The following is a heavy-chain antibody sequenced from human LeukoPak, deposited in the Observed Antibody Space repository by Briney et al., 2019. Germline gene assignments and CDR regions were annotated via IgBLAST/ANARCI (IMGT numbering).Heavy chain of an antibody. CDR3: ARARPWDSSRSYYFGMDV. V-gene: IGHV3-23*01. CDR1: GFTFNNYA. CDR2: VSGSGDNT. D-gene: IGHD3-22*01. Sequence: QDGGSLRLSCAASGFTFNNYAMTWVRQAPGKGLEWVSVVSGSGDNTNYADSVKGRFTISRDNSKNTLFLQMNSLRTEDTAVYYCARARPWDSSRSYYFGMDVWGHGTTVTVSS. J-gene: IGHJ6*02.